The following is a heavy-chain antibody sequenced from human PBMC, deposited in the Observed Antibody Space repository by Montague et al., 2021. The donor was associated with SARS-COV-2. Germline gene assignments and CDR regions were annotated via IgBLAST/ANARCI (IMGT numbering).Heavy chain of an antibody. D-gene: IGHD3-16*01. CDR1: GGSISRSTYY. V-gene: IGHV4-39*02. Sequence: SETLSLTCNVSGGSISRSTYYWGWIRQPPGKGLEWIGNLYNGGTTYYSPSLKSRVTISVDTSKNHSSLNMASVTAADTAVYYCARTSKLRESSSGNYYYHAMEVWGQGATVTVSS. CDR3: ARTSKLRESSSGNYYYHAMEV. J-gene: IGHJ6*02. CDR2: LYNGGTT.